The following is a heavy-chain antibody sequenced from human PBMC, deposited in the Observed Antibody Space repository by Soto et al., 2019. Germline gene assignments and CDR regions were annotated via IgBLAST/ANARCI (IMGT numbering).Heavy chain of an antibody. J-gene: IGHJ1*01. V-gene: IGHV3-23*01. Sequence: GGSLRLSCAASGFTFSTYAMIWVRQAPGKGLEWVSVITGSGGSTYYADSVKGRFTISRDNSKKTVYLQMNSLRAEDTAVYYCAKGVPGIAVAGTGYFQHWGQGTLVTVSS. D-gene: IGHD6-19*01. CDR2: ITGSGGST. CDR1: GFTFSTYA. CDR3: AKGVPGIAVAGTGYFQH.